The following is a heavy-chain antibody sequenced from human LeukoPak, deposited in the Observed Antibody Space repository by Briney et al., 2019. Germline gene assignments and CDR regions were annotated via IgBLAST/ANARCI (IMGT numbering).Heavy chain of an antibody. J-gene: IGHJ4*02. CDR3: TRDRSLTFGSHDY. CDR1: GFTFSNYW. D-gene: IGHD3-16*01. V-gene: IGHV3-74*01. Sequence: GSLRLSCAASGFTFSNYWMHWVRQAPGKGLVWVSRIDIDGSDTTYADSVKGRFTISRDNAKNTLYLQMNSLRAEDTAVYYCTRDRSLTFGSHDYWGQGTLVTVSS. CDR2: IDIDGSDT.